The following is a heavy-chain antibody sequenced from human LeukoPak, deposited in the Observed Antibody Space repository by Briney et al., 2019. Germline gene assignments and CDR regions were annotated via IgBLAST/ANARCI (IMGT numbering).Heavy chain of an antibody. CDR2: INHSGST. CDR3: ATSPYYDIYFDY. J-gene: IGHJ4*02. Sequence: SETLSLTCTVSGGSISSYYWSWIRQPPGKGLEWIGEINHSGSTNYNPSLKSRVTISVDTSKKQFSLNLSSVTAADTAVYYCATSPYYDIYFDYWGQGTLVTVSS. CDR1: GGSISSYY. V-gene: IGHV4-34*01. D-gene: IGHD3-9*01.